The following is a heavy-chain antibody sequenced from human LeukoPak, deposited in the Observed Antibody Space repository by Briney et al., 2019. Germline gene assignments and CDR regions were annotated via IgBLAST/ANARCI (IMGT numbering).Heavy chain of an antibody. CDR2: IKQDGSEK. Sequence: PGGSLRLSCAASGFTFSSYWMSWVRRAPGKGLEWVAHIKQDGSEKYYVGSVKGRFTISRDNAKNSLYLQMNSLRAEDTAVYYSERDFTPNTAIGYWGQGTLVTASS. CDR1: GFTFSSYW. J-gene: IGHJ4*02. V-gene: IGHV3-7*01. CDR3: ERDFTPNTAIGY. D-gene: IGHD5-18*01.